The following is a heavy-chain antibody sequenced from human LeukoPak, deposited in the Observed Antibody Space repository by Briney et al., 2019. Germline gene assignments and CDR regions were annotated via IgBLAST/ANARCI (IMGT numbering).Heavy chain of an antibody. V-gene: IGHV4-39*07. CDR1: GGSISSSSYY. CDR2: IYYSGST. CDR3: ARGYSTYVSQSAEYFQH. D-gene: IGHD4-11*01. Sequence: PSETLSLTCTVSGGSISSSSYYWGWIRQPPGKGLEWIGSIYYSGSTYYNPSLKSRVTISVDTSKNQFSLQLSSVTAADTAVYYCARGYSTYVSQSAEYFQHWGQGTLVTVSS. J-gene: IGHJ1*01.